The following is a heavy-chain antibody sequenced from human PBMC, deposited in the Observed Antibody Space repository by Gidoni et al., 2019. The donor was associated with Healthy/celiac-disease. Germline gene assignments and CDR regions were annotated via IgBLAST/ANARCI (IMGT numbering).Heavy chain of an antibody. J-gene: IGHJ4*02. D-gene: IGHD1-26*01. CDR2: IYSGGST. V-gene: IGHV3-53*01. CDR3: ASFGGSYYTEYYFDY. Sequence: EVQLVESGGGLIQPGGSLRLSCAASGFTVSSNYMSWVRQAPGKGLEWVSVIYSGGSTYYADSVKGRFTISRDNSKNTLYLQMNSLRAEDTAVYYCASFGGSYYTEYYFDYWGQGTLVTVSS. CDR1: GFTVSSNY.